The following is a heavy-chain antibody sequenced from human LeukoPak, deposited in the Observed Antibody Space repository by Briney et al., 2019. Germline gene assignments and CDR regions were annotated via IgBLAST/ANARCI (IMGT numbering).Heavy chain of an antibody. J-gene: IGHJ4*02. CDR2: ISSRGSAI. CDR3: AREKLSFFDSSGYFDH. CDR1: GFTFSSYE. V-gene: IGHV3-48*03. D-gene: IGHD3-22*01. Sequence: PGGSLRLSCAASGFTFSSYEMNWVRQAPGKGLEWVSFISSRGSAIHYADSVRGRFTISRDNAKNSLFLQMSRLRAEDTAVYYCAREKLSFFDSSGYFDHWGQGTLVTVSS.